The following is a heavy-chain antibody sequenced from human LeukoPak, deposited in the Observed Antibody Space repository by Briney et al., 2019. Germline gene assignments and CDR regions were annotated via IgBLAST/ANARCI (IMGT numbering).Heavy chain of an antibody. V-gene: IGHV3-23*01. J-gene: IGHJ4*02. CDR3: AKASYYDFWSGSRNFDY. CDR2: ISGSGGST. D-gene: IGHD3-3*01. Sequence: GGSLRLSCAASGFTFSSYAMSWVRQAPGKGLEWVSAISGSGGSTYYADSVKGRFTISRDNSKNTLYLQMNSLRAEDTAVYYCAKASYYDFWSGSRNFDYWGQGTLVTVSS. CDR1: GFTFSSYA.